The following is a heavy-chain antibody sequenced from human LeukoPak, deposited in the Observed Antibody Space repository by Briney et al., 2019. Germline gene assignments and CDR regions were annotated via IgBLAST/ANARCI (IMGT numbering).Heavy chain of an antibody. CDR1: GGTFSSYA. CDR2: IIPIFGTA. J-gene: IGHJ5*02. CDR3: ARGAGYSGYDPLYWFDP. V-gene: IGHV1-69*13. D-gene: IGHD5-12*01. Sequence: SVKVSCKASGGTFSSYAISWVRQAPGQGLEWMGGIIPIFGTANYAQKFQGRVTITADESTSTAYMELSSLRSEDTAVYYCARGAGYSGYDPLYWFDPWGQGTLVTVSS.